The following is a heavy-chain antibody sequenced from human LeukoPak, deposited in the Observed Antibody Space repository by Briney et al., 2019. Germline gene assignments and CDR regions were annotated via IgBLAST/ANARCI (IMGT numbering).Heavy chain of an antibody. J-gene: IGHJ3*02. D-gene: IGHD3-10*01. CDR1: GFTFSNYP. CDR2: ISGSGGNT. CDR3: AKDGPSPFGLDAFDI. V-gene: IGHV3-23*01. Sequence: TGGSLRLSCAASGFTFSNYPMHWVRQAPGNGLEWVSGISGSGGNTYYADSVKGRFTISRDNSRDTLSLQMNSLRAEDTALYYCAKDGPSPFGLDAFDIWGQGTMVTVSS.